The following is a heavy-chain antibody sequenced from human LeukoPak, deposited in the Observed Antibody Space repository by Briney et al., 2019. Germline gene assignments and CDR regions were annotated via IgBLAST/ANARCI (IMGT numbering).Heavy chain of an antibody. Sequence: PGGSLRLSCAASGFTFSSYSMNWVRQAPGKGLEWVSSISSSSSYIYYADSVKGRFTISRDNAKNSLYLQMNSLRAEDTAVYYCARSLRAGTEGYYFDYWGQGTLVTVSS. CDR2: ISSSSSYI. CDR3: ARSLRAGTEGYYFDY. J-gene: IGHJ4*02. D-gene: IGHD6-13*01. CDR1: GFTFSSYS. V-gene: IGHV3-21*01.